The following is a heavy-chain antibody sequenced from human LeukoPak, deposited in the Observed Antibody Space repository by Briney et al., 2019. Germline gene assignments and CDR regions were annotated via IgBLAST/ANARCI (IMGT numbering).Heavy chain of an antibody. J-gene: IGHJ5*02. V-gene: IGHV4-59*01. CDR1: GRSISSYY. D-gene: IGHD2-15*01. CDR3: ARGSDWFDP. CDR2: IYYSGST. Sequence: SETLSLTCTVSGRSISSYYWSWVRQPPGKGLEWIGYIYYSGSTNYNPSLKSRVTISVDTSKDQFSLKLSSVTAADTAVYYCARGSDWFDPWGQGTLVTVSS.